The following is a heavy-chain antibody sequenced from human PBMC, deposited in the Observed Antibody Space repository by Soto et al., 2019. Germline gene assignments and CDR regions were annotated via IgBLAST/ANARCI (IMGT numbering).Heavy chain of an antibody. CDR2: TKNKANSYTT. J-gene: IGHJ4*02. CDR1: GFIFSDHY. D-gene: IGHD6-19*01. Sequence: EVQLVESGGGLVQPGGSLRLSCATPGFIFSDHYMDWVRQAPGKGLEWVGRTKNKANSYTTEYATSVKGRFSILRDDSKNSLHLQMNSLKTEDTAVYYCVRWKAGAPDYWGQGTLVTVSS. CDR3: VRWKAGAPDY. V-gene: IGHV3-72*01.